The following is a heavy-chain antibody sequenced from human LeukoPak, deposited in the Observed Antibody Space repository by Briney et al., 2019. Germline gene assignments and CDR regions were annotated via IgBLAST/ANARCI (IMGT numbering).Heavy chain of an antibody. CDR3: ARAHVLLWFGESDDAFDI. CDR1: GYTFTSYG. V-gene: IGHV1-18*01. Sequence: ASVKVSCKASGYTFTSYGISWVRQAPGQGLEWMGWISAYNGNTNYAQKLQGRVTMTTDTSTSTAHMELRSLRSDDTAVYYCARAHVLLWFGESDDAFDIWGQGTMVTVSS. J-gene: IGHJ3*02. D-gene: IGHD3-10*01. CDR2: ISAYNGNT.